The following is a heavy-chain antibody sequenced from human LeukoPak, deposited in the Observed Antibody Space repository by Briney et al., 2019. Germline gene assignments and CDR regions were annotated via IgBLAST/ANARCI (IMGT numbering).Heavy chain of an antibody. CDR1: GFTFDDYA. CDR2: ISWNSGSI. D-gene: IGHD3-10*01. CDR3: AKDGSGSYYTPYFDY. V-gene: IGHV3-9*01. Sequence: PGGSLRLSCAASGFTFDDYAMHWVRQAPGKGLEWVSGISWNSGSIGYADSVKGRFTISTDNAKNSLYLQMNSLRAEDTALYYCAKDGSGSYYTPYFDYWGQGSLVTVSS. J-gene: IGHJ4*02.